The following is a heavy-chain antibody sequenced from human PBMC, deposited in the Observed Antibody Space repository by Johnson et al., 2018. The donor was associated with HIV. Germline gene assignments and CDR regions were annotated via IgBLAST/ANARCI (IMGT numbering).Heavy chain of an antibody. D-gene: IGHD3-22*01. J-gene: IGHJ3*02. CDR2: TSYDGNNK. Sequence: QVQLVESGGDLVQPGGSLRLSCAASGFTFSSYVMHWVRQAPGKGLEWVAATSYDGNNKYYTDSVKGRFTISRDNAKNSLYLQMNSLRAEDTALYYCARENYYDILNDAFDIGGQGTMVTVSS. CDR3: ARENYYDILNDAFDI. CDR1: GFTFSSYV. V-gene: IGHV3-33*05.